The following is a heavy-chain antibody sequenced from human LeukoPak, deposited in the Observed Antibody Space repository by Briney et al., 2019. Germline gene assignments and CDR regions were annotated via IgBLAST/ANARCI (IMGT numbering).Heavy chain of an antibody. CDR1: GGSISSYY. V-gene: IGHV4-59*01. CDR2: IYYSGST. D-gene: IGHD2-21*02. CDR3: ARDRVVVTDPYYYGMDV. Sequence: SETLSLACTVSGGSISSYYWSWIRQPPGKGLEWIGYIYYSGSTNYNPSLKSRVTISVDTSKNQFSLRLSSVTAADTAVYYCARDRVVVTDPYYYGMDVWGQGTTVTVSS. J-gene: IGHJ6*02.